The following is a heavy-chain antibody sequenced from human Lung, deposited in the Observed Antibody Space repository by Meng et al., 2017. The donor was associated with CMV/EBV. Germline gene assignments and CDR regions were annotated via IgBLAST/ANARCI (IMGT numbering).Heavy chain of an antibody. CDR1: GFTFSNYW. Sequence: GESXKISCAASGFTFSNYWMSWVRQAPGKGLEWVASINQDGSEKHYMDSVKGRFTISRDNAKNALYLEMNSLRAEDTALYFCVRGSGREWFDPWGQGTLVTFSS. CDR3: VRGSGREWFDP. CDR2: INQDGSEK. J-gene: IGHJ5*02. V-gene: IGHV3-7*04. D-gene: IGHD2-15*01.